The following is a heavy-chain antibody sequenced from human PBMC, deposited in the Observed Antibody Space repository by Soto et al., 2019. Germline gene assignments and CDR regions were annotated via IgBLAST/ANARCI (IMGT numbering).Heavy chain of an antibody. D-gene: IGHD3-10*01. CDR3: ARPYGDHNYYAMDV. Sequence: EVQLVESGGGLVKPGWSLRVSCAASGFTFSSYAMNWVRQAPGKGLEWVSFIRSSSSYIYYTDSVKGRFTISRDNAKNSLYRQMHSLRAEDTAVYYCARPYGDHNYYAMDVWGQGTTVTVYS. CDR1: GFTFSSYA. J-gene: IGHJ6*02. CDR2: IRSSSSYI. V-gene: IGHV3-21*01.